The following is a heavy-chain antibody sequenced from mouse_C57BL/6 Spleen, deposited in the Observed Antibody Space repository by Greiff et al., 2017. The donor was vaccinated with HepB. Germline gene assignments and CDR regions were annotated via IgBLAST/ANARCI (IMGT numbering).Heavy chain of an antibody. J-gene: IGHJ4*01. V-gene: IGHV5-16*01. CDR3: ARVDDYYAMDY. CDR1: GFTFSDYY. Sequence: EVKLMESEGGLVQPGSSMKLSCTASGFTFSDYYMAWVRQVPEKGLEWVANINYDGSSTYYLDSLKSRFIISRDNAKNILYLQMSSLKSEDTATYYCARVDDYYAMDYWGQGTSVTVSS. CDR2: INYDGSST.